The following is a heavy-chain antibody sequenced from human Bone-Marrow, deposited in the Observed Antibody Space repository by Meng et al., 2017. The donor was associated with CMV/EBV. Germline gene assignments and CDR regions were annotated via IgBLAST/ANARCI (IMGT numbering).Heavy chain of an antibody. Sequence: GESLKISCAASGFTFSSYSMNWVRQAPGKGLEWVSSISSSSSYIYYADSVKGRFTISRDNAKNSLYLQMNSLRAEDTAVYFCVRSNNFEYWGQGTLVTVAS. CDR3: VRSNNFEY. J-gene: IGHJ4*02. CDR1: GFTFSSYS. CDR2: ISSSSSYI. V-gene: IGHV3-21*01. D-gene: IGHD1/OR15-1a*01.